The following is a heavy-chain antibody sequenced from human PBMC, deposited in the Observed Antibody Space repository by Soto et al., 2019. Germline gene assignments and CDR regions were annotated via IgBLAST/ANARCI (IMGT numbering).Heavy chain of an antibody. CDR1: GGSISNYY. Sequence: SETLSLTCTVSGGSISNYYWSWIRQPPGKALEWVGHIYYSGSTNYNPSLTSRVTISLDTSKNQFSLKLSSVTAADTAVYYCARVPSPWGQGTLVTVSS. J-gene: IGHJ5*02. CDR2: IYYSGST. CDR3: ARVPSP. V-gene: IGHV4-59*12.